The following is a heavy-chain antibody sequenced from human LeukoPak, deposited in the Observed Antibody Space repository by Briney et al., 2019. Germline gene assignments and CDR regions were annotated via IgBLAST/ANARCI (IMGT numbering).Heavy chain of an antibody. Sequence: PSETLSLTCTVSGGSISSYYWSWIRQPPGKGLEWIGYIYYSGSTNYNPSLKSRVTISVDTSKNQFSLKLSSVTAADTAVYYCARRTIVVVVAATVGMDVWGQGTTVTVSS. CDR3: ARRTIVVVVAATVGMDV. D-gene: IGHD2-15*01. CDR1: GGSISSYY. CDR2: IYYSGST. J-gene: IGHJ6*02. V-gene: IGHV4-59*08.